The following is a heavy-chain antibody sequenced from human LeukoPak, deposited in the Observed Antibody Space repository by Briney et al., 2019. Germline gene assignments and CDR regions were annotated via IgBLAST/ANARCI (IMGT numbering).Heavy chain of an antibody. CDR2: IYYSGST. CDR3: ARFDVALEWWSGDAFDI. V-gene: IGHV4-30-4*01. CDR1: GGSISSGDYY. J-gene: IGHJ3*02. Sequence: SETLSLTCTVSGGSISSGDYYWSWIRQPPGEGLEWIGYIYYSGSTYYNPSLKSRVTISVDTSKNQFSLKLSSVTAADTAVYYCARFDVALEWWSGDAFDIWGQGTMVTVSS. D-gene: IGHD2-15*01.